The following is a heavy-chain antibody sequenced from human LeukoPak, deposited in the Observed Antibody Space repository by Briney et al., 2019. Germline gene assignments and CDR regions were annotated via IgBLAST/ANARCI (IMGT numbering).Heavy chain of an antibody. V-gene: IGHV3-7*05. J-gene: IGHJ4*02. CDR3: AREAGSGYDWGNFDY. Sequence: GGSLRLSCAASGFTFSRNWMSWVRQAPGKGLEWVANIKEDGSEKYYMDSVEGRFTISRDNAKNSVYLQMNRLRAEDTAVYYCAREAGSGYDWGNFDYWGQGTLVTVSS. CDR1: GFTFSRNW. D-gene: IGHD5-12*01. CDR2: IKEDGSEK.